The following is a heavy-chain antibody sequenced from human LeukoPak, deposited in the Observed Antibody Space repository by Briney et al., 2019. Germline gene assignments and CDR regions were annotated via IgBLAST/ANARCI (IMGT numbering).Heavy chain of an antibody. CDR3: ARADPTPDFWSGYYPIMDV. CDR1: GYSISSGYY. CDR2: IYHSGST. D-gene: IGHD3-3*01. J-gene: IGHJ6*03. V-gene: IGHV4-38-2*02. Sequence: SETLSLTCTVSGYSISSGYYWGWIRQPPGKGLEWIGSIYHSGSTYYNPSLKSRVTISEDTSKNQFSLKLSSVTAADTAVYYCARADPTPDFWSGYYPIMDVWGKGTTVTVSS.